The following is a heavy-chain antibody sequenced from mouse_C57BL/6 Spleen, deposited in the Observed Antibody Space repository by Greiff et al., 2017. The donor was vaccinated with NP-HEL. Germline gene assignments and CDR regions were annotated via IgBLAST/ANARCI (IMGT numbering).Heavy chain of an antibody. V-gene: IGHV1-53*01. J-gene: IGHJ2*01. D-gene: IGHD2-4*01. CDR2: INPSNGGT. CDR1: GYTFTSYW. Sequence: QVQLQQPGTELVKPGASVKLSCKASGYTFTSYWMHWVKQRPGQGLEWIGNINPSNGGTNYNEKFKSKASLTVDKSSSTAYMQLSSLTSEDSAVXYCARYDYDVGFIDYWGQGTTLTVSS. CDR3: ARYDYDVGFIDY.